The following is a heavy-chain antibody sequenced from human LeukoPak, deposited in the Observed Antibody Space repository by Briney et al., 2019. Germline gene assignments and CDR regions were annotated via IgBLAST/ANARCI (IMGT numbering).Heavy chain of an antibody. CDR1: GFTFSSYW. CDR3: ARDKIVGPTNFDN. D-gene: IGHD1-26*01. J-gene: IGHJ4*02. V-gene: IGHV3-7*03. Sequence: GGSLRLSCAASGFTFSSYWMSWVRQAPGKGPELVANIKQDESEKYYVDSVKGRFTISRDNAKNSLYLQMNSLRAEDTAVYYSARDKIVGPTNFDNWGQGTLVTVSS. CDR2: IKQDESEK.